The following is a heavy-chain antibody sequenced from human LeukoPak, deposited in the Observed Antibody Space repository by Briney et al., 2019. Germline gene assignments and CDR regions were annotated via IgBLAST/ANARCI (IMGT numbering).Heavy chain of an antibody. CDR3: ARGLRLPMVRGTFDY. J-gene: IGHJ4*02. Sequence: SETLSLTCAVYGGSFSGYYWSWIRQPPGKGLEWIGEINHSGSTNYNPSLKSRVTISVDTSKNQFSLKLSSVTVADTAVYYCARGLRLPMVRGTFDYWGQGTLVTVSS. D-gene: IGHD3-10*01. V-gene: IGHV4-34*01. CDR1: GGSFSGYY. CDR2: INHSGST.